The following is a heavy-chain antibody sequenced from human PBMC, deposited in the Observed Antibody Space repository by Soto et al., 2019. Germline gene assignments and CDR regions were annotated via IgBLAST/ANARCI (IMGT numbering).Heavy chain of an antibody. Sequence: PGGSLRLSCAASGFTFSSYGMHWVRQAPGKGLEWVAVIWYDGSNKYYADSVKGRFTISRDNSKDTLYLQMNSLRAEDTAVYYCAGFPSDYSSSWSLSGEYYGMDVWGQGTTVTVSS. CDR3: AGFPSDYSSSWSLSGEYYGMDV. V-gene: IGHV3-33*01. D-gene: IGHD6-13*01. CDR2: IWYDGSNK. J-gene: IGHJ6*02. CDR1: GFTFSSYG.